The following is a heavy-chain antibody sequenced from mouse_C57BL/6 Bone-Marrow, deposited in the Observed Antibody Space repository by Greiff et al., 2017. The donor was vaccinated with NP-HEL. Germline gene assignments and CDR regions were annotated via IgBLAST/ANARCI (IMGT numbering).Heavy chain of an antibody. J-gene: IGHJ3*01. CDR1: GYTFTDYY. V-gene: IGHV1-26*01. CDR2: INPNNGGT. Sequence: VQLQQSGPELVKPGASVKISCKASGYTFTDYYMNWVKQSHGKSLEWIGDINPNNGGTSYNQKFKGKATLTVDKSSSTAYMELSSLTSEDSAVYYCARRAWLLPFAYWGQGTLVTVSA. D-gene: IGHD2-3*01. CDR3: ARRAWLLPFAY.